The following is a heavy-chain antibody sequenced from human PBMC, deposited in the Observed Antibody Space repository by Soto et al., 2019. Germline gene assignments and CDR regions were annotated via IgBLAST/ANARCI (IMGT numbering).Heavy chain of an antibody. CDR3: ARGDTPMNTGMDSFDI. CDR1: GFTFSRYG. CDR2: IKKVGTEK. D-gene: IGHD5-18*01. Sequence: GGSLRLSCPASGFTFSRYGLNWARQAPGKGLEWVDNIKKVGTEKNYVVYVKGRFTISRDNARNSLYLQMDSLRAEDTAVYFCARGDTPMNTGMDSFDIWGQGTMVTVSS. V-gene: IGHV3-7*01. J-gene: IGHJ3*02.